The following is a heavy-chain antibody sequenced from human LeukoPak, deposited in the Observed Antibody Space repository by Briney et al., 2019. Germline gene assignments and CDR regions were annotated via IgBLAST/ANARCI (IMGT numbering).Heavy chain of an antibody. J-gene: IGHJ4*02. V-gene: IGHV4-4*09. CDR1: GGSISSYY. CDR2: IYSSGRT. D-gene: IGHD3-10*01. CDR3: ARHDGSGSYYPFDY. Sequence: SETLSLTCTVSGGSISSYYWTWIRQPPGKGLEWIGYIYSSGRTNYNPSLKSRVTISVDTSKNQFSLKLSSVTAADTAVYYCARHDGSGSYYPFDYWGQGTLVTVSS.